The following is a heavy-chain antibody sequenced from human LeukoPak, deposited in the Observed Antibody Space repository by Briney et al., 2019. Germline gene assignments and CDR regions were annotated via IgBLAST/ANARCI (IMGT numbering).Heavy chain of an antibody. CDR2: IYTSGST. J-gene: IGHJ6*02. V-gene: IGHV4-4*07. D-gene: IGHD3-10*01. CDR1: GGSISSYY. CDR3: ARDRTYYYGSGTYSAYYCGMDV. Sequence: SETLSLTCTVSGGSISSYYWSWIRQPAGKGLEWIGRIYTSGSTNYNPSLKSRDTMSVDTSKNQFSLKLSSVTAADTAVYYCARDRTYYYGSGTYSAYYCGMDVWGQGTTVTVSS.